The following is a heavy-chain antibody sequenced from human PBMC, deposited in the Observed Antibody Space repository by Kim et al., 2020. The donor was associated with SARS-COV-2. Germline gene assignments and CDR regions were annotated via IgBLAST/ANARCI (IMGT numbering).Heavy chain of an antibody. D-gene: IGHD4-17*01. J-gene: IGHJ4*02. CDR1: GYSFTSYW. CDR2: IYPGDSDT. CDR3: ARLSSGDYVGHYSFDY. Sequence: GESLKISCKGSGYSFTSYWIGWVRQMPGKGLEWMGIIYPGDSDTRYSPSFQGQVTISADKSISTAYLQWSSLKASDTAMYYCARLSSGDYVGHYSFDYWAREPWSPSPQ. V-gene: IGHV5-51*01.